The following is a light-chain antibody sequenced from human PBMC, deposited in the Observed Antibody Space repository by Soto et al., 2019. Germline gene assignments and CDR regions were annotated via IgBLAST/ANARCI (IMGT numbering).Light chain of an antibody. CDR1: QSVSSSY. CDR3: QQYGSSPLT. Sequence: EIVLTQSPATLSLSPGERATLSCRASQSVSSSYLAWYQHKPGQAPRLLIYGASSTATGIPDRFSGSGSGTDFTLTISRLEPEDFAVDFCQQYGSSPLTFGGGTKVEIK. CDR2: GAS. J-gene: IGKJ4*02. V-gene: IGKV3-20*01.